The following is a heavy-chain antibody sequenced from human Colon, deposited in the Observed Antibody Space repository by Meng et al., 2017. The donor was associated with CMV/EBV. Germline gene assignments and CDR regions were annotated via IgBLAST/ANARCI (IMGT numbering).Heavy chain of an antibody. CDR2: IKSKTDGGTT. V-gene: IGHV3-15*01. J-gene: IGHJ4*02. CDR3: TTEGPGYCSSTSCSTFDY. CDR1: GFMFVAHG. D-gene: IGHD2-2*01. Sequence: GGSLRLSCKASGFMFVAHGLHWVRQAPGKGLEWVGRIKSKTDGGTTDYAAPVKGRFTISRDDSKNTLYLQMNSLKTEDTAVYYCTTEGPGYCSSTSCSTFDYWGQGTLVTVSS.